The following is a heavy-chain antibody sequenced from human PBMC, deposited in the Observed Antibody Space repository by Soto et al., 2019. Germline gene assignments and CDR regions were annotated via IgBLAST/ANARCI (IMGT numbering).Heavy chain of an antibody. Sequence: QVPLVQSGAEVKKPGSSVKVSCKASGGTFSSYAISWVRQAPGQGLEWMGGIIPIFGTANYAQKFQGRVTITADETTSXXNXEXXRLSSEDTAVYFCAISRDIVLVPAATHYYYYGMDVWGQGTTVTVSS. D-gene: IGHD2-2*01. CDR1: GGTFSSYA. CDR2: IIPIFGTA. J-gene: IGHJ6*02. V-gene: IGHV1-69*12. CDR3: AISRDIVLVPAATHYYYYGMDV.